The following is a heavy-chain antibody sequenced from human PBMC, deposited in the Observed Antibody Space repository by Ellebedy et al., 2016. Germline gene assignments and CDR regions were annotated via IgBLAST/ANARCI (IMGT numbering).Heavy chain of an antibody. CDR3: AKPPISSSGGYHHGMDV. CDR2: ISYDGINK. Sequence: GGSLRLSXAASGFPFNSYGMHWVRQAPGKGLEWVAVISYDGINKYYGDSVKGRFTISRDNSRNTLDLQMNSLRLEDTAVYYCAKPPISSSGGYHHGMDVWGQGTTVTVSS. V-gene: IGHV3-30*18. CDR1: GFPFNSYG. D-gene: IGHD6-6*01. J-gene: IGHJ6*02.